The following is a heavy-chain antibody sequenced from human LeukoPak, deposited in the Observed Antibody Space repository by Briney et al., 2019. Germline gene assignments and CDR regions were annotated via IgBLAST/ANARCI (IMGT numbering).Heavy chain of an antibody. J-gene: IGHJ4*02. CDR3: ATRSGDFWSGYVN. CDR1: GVILTELS. CDR2: FDPEQNTM. V-gene: IGHV1-24*01. Sequence: GASVKVSCKVSGVILTELSIQWVRQAPGKGLECMGGFDPEQNTMIYAQRLQGRVTMTEDTSTDTAYMELSSLTSEDTGIYYCATRSGDFWSGYVNWGQGTLVTVSS. D-gene: IGHD3-3*01.